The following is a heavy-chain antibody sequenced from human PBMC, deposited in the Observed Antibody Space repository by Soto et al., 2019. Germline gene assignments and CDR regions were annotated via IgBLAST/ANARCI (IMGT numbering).Heavy chain of an antibody. CDR1: GFTFSSYP. CDR2: ISYDGSNK. Sequence: PGGSLRLSCAASGFTFSSYPMHWVRQAPGKGLEWVAVISYDGSNKYYADFVKGRFTISRDNSKNTLYLQMNSLRAEDTAMYYCARARVPAYFDYWGQGTLVTVSS. D-gene: IGHD2-2*01. CDR3: ARARVPAYFDY. V-gene: IGHV3-30-3*01. J-gene: IGHJ4*02.